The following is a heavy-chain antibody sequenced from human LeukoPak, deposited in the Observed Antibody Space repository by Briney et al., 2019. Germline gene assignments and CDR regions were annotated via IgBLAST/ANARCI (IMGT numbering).Heavy chain of an antibody. CDR1: GFTFSSYA. CDR2: ISGNGGNT. J-gene: IGHJ6*03. D-gene: IGHD1-26*01. CDR3: AARRGYYHYMDV. Sequence: PGGSLRLSCAASGFTFSSYAMAWVRQAPGKGLEWVSSISGNGGNTYSIDSVKGRFTISRDNSKDTLYLQMNSLRTEDTAVYYCAARRGYYHYMDVWGKGTTVTVSS. V-gene: IGHV3-23*01.